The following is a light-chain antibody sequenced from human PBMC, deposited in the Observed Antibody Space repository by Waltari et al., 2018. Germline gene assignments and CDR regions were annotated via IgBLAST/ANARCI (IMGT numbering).Light chain of an antibody. Sequence: DIQMTQSPSTLSASVGDSVTIACRASQSIGPWLAWYQQKPGKAPNLLFYKASTLESGVPSGFSGSGSGTEFTLTITGLQPDDFASYYCLQYNTYPRTFGQGTKVDFK. V-gene: IGKV1-5*03. CDR1: QSIGPW. CDR3: LQYNTYPRT. J-gene: IGKJ1*01. CDR2: KAS.